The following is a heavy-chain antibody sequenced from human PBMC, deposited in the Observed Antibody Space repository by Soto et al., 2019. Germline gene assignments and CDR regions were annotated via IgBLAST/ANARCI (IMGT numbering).Heavy chain of an antibody. J-gene: IGHJ4*02. Sequence: XXTLSLTCTVSGASISSSTYYWGSIRQPPGKGLEWIGSVYYSGSTYYNPSLKSRVTILLDTSKSQFSLKLSSVPAADTSVYYCATHYYGSGSYFINWGQGTLVTVS. CDR3: ATHYYGSGSYFIN. V-gene: IGHV4-39*01. CDR1: GASISSSTYY. CDR2: VYYSGST. D-gene: IGHD3-10*01.